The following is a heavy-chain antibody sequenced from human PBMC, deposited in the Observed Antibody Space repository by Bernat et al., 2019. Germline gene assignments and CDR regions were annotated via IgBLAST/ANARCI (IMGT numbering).Heavy chain of an antibody. J-gene: IGHJ5*02. D-gene: IGHD1-14*01. CDR2: INHSGST. CDR1: GGSFSDYY. Sequence: QVQLQQWGAGLLKPSETLSLTCAVYGGSFSDYYWSWIRQPPGKWLEWIGEINHSGSTNYNPSLKSRVTISVDTSKNQFSLKLSSVTAADTAVYYCARAPRRNWFDPWGQGTLVTVSS. V-gene: IGHV4-34*01. CDR3: ARAPRRNWFDP.